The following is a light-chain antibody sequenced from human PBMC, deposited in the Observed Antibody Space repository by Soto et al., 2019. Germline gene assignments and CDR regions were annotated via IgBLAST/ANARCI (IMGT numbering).Light chain of an antibody. Sequence: DIQMTQSPSTLSASVGDRVTITCRASQSISSWLAWYQQKPGQAPKLLIYDASSLESGVPSRFSGSGSGTDFTLTISSLQPDDFATYYCQQYNSYSRTFGQGTKLEIK. CDR2: DAS. CDR3: QQYNSYSRT. V-gene: IGKV1-5*01. CDR1: QSISSW. J-gene: IGKJ2*02.